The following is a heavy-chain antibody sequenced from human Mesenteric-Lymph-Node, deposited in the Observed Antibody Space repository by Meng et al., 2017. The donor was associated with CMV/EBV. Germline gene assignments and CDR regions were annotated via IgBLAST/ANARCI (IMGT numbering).Heavy chain of an antibody. CDR3: TTVLYYYYGMDV. J-gene: IGHJ6*02. Sequence: GGSLRLSCAASGFTVSSNYMSWVRQAPGKGLEWVGRIKSKTDGGTTDYAAPVKGRSTISRDDSKNTLYLQMNSLKTEDTAVYYCTTVLYYYYGMDVWGQGTTVTVSS. V-gene: IGHV3-15*01. CDR1: GFTVSSNY. CDR2: IKSKTDGGTT.